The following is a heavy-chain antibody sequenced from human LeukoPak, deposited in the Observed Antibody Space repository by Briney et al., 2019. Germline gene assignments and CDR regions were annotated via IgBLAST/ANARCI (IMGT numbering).Heavy chain of an antibody. V-gene: IGHV4-39*01. CDR1: GGSISSYY. Sequence: PSETLSLTCTVSGGSISSYYWGWIRQPPGKGLEWIGSIYYSGSTYYNPSLKSRVTISVDTSQNQFSLKLTSVTAADTAVYYCARHNSNRWSAFDYWGQGTLVTVSS. CDR3: ARHNSNRWSAFDY. J-gene: IGHJ4*02. D-gene: IGHD2-15*01. CDR2: IYYSGST.